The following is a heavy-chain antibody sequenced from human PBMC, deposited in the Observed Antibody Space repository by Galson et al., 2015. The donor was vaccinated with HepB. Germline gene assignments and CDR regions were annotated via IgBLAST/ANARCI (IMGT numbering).Heavy chain of an antibody. CDR1: GFTFSSYA. V-gene: IGHV3-30-3*01. CDR2: ISYDGSNK. J-gene: IGHJ4*02. D-gene: IGHD3-22*01. Sequence: SLRPSCAASGFTFSSYAMHWVRQAPGQGLEWVAVISYDGSNKYYADSVKGRFTISRDNTKNTLYLQMNSLRAEDTAVYYCARGGDSSGYFSSFDYWGQGTLVTVSS. CDR3: ARGGDSSGYFSSFDY.